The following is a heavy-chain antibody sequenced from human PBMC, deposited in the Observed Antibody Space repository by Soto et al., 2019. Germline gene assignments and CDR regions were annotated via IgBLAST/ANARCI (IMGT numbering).Heavy chain of an antibody. D-gene: IGHD6-19*01. Sequence: EVQLLESGGGLVQPGGSLTLSCAASGFTFSSYAMSWVRQAPGKGLEWVSAISGSGGTTYYADSVKGRFTFSRDNSKNTLYLQMNSLRAEDTAVYYCAKTANGWFSAFDIWGQETMVTVSS. CDR2: ISGSGGTT. CDR3: AKTANGWFSAFDI. J-gene: IGHJ3*02. V-gene: IGHV3-23*01. CDR1: GFTFSSYA.